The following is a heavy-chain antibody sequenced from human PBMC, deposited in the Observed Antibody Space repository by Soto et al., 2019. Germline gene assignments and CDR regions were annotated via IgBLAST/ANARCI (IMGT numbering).Heavy chain of an antibody. CDR3: ARAWGIDY. V-gene: IGHV3-23*01. CDR2: ISGSGSST. Sequence: EVPLLESGGGLVEPGGSRRLSCAASGFTFSSYTMSWVRQAPGKGLEWVSTISGSGSSTYSADSVKGRFTISRDNSKDTLYLPMNSRRVEDTAIYYCARAWGIDYWGQGTLVTVSS. CDR1: GFTFSSYT. J-gene: IGHJ4*02. D-gene: IGHD7-27*01.